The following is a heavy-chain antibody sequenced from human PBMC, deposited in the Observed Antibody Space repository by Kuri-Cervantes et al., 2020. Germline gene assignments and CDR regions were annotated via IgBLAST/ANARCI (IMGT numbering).Heavy chain of an antibody. V-gene: IGHV4-39*07. D-gene: IGHD4-23*01. CDR3: ARETRTPGVPRAFDI. Sequence: SETLSLTCTVSGGSISSGDYYWSWIRQPPGKGLEWIGEINHRGSTNYNPSLKSRVTISLDTSKNQFSLKLRSVTAADTAVYYCARETRTPGVPRAFDIWGQGTMVTVSS. CDR1: GGSISSGDYY. CDR2: INHRGST. J-gene: IGHJ3*02.